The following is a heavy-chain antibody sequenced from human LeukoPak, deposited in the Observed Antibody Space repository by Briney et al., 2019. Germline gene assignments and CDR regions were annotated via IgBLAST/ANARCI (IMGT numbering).Heavy chain of an antibody. J-gene: IGHJ5*02. D-gene: IGHD3-22*01. V-gene: IGHV1-46*01. CDR1: GYTFTSYY. Sequence: GASVKVSCKASGYTFTSYYMHWVRQAPGQGLEWRGIIKPTTGSTSYAQKFQGRVTMTRDTSTSTVYMELSSLRSEDTAVYYCARRADSSGDQYNWFDHWGQGTLVTVSS. CDR2: IKPTTGST. CDR3: ARRADSSGDQYNWFDH.